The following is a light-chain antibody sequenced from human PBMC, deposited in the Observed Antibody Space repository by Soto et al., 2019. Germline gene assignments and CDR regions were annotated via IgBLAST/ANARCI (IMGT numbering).Light chain of an antibody. CDR2: GAS. V-gene: IGKV3-15*01. CDR3: QQYNNWPLYT. Sequence: EIVMTQSPATLSASPGERATLSCRASQSVSSNLAWYQQKPGQAPRLLIYGASTRATGIPAMFSGSASGTEFTLTISSLQSEDFVVYYCQQYNNWPLYTFGQGTKLEIK. J-gene: IGKJ2*01. CDR1: QSVSSN.